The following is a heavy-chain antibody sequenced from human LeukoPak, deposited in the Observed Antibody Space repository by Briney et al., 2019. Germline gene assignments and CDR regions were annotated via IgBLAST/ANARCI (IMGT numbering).Heavy chain of an antibody. CDR2: IYHSGST. CDR3: ASFYCSGGSCYQYYYYYYMDV. CDR1: GGSISSSNW. Sequence: PSETLSLTCAVSGGSISSSNWWSWVRQPPGKGLEWIGEIYHSGSTNYNPSLRSRVTISVDTSKNQFSLKLSSVTAADTAVYYCASFYCSGGSCYQYYYYYYMDVWGKGTTVTISS. D-gene: IGHD2-15*01. J-gene: IGHJ6*03. V-gene: IGHV4-4*02.